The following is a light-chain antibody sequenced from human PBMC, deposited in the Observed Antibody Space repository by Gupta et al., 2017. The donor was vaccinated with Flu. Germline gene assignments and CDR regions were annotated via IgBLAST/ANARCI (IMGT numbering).Light chain of an antibody. J-gene: IGKJ5*01. Sequence: RATLSCRASQSVSSIYLAWYQQKPGQAPRVLIYGASNRATGIPDRFSGSGSGTDFTLTISRLEPEDFAVYYCQQYGNSPLITFGQGTRLEIK. CDR1: QSVSSIY. V-gene: IGKV3-20*01. CDR3: QQYGNSPLIT. CDR2: GAS.